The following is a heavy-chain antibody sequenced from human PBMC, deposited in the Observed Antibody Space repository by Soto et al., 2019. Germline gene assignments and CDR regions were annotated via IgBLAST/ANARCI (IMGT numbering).Heavy chain of an antibody. D-gene: IGHD2-15*01. CDR1: GFTFSSYA. Sequence: GGSQRLSCAASGFTFSSYAMSWVRQAPGKGLEWISGFSGSGGSTYYADSVKGRFTISRDNSKNTLYLQMNSLRAEDTAVYYCARGRLVVVVAATHDAFDIWGQGTMVPVSS. V-gene: IGHV3-23*01. J-gene: IGHJ3*02. CDR3: ARGRLVVVVAATHDAFDI. CDR2: FSGSGGST.